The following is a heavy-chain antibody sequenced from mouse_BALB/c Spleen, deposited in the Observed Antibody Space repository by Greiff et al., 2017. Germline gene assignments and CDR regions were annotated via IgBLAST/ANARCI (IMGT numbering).Heavy chain of an antibody. CDR1: GFTFSSYA. J-gene: IGHJ3*01. Sequence: EVKLVESGGGLVKPGGSLKFSCAASGFTFSSYAMSWVRQSPEKRLEWVAEISSGGSYTYYPDTVTGRFTISRDNAKNTLYLEMSSLRSEDTVMYYCARTFTARFAYWGQGTLVTVSA. D-gene: IGHD1-2*01. CDR2: ISSGGSYT. CDR3: ARTFTARFAY. V-gene: IGHV5-9-4*01.